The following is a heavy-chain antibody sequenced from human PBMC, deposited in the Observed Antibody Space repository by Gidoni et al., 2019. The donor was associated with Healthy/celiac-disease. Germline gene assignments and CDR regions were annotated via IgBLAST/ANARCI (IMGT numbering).Heavy chain of an antibody. CDR3: ATGRYCSSTSCLWAAFDI. D-gene: IGHD2-2*01. CDR2: ISAYNGNT. Sequence: QVQLVQSGAEVKKPGASVKVSCKASGYTFTSYGISWVRQAPGQGLEWMGWISAYNGNTNYAQKLQGRVTMTTDTSTSTAYMELRSLRSDDTAVYYCATGRYCSSTSCLWAAFDIWGQGTMVTVSS. V-gene: IGHV1-18*01. CDR1: GYTFTSYG. J-gene: IGHJ3*02.